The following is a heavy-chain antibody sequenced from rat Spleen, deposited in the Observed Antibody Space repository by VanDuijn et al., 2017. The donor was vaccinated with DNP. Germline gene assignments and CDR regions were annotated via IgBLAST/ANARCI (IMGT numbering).Heavy chain of an antibody. CDR2: ISHSDDTT. Sequence: EVQLVESGGGLVQPGRSLKLSCVASGFTFSYYWMAWVRQTPKRGLEWVAIISHSDDTTYYPDSVKGRFTLSRDKAKSSLYLQMDSLRSEDTATYYCVKANNWDYWGQGVMVTVSS. D-gene: IGHD5-1*01. CDR1: GFTFSYYW. V-gene: IGHV5-20*01. J-gene: IGHJ2*01. CDR3: VKANNWDY.